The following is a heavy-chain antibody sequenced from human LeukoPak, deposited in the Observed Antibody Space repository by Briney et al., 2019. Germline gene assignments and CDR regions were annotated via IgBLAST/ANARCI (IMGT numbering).Heavy chain of an antibody. CDR1: GYTFTSYG. CDR2: ISAYNGNT. Sequence: ASVKVSCKASGYTFTSYGISWVRQAPGQGLEWMGWISAYNGNTNYAQKLQGRVTMTTDTSTSTAYMELSSLRSEDTAVYYCARDRGAAGGTNAFDIWGQGTMVTVSS. J-gene: IGHJ3*02. CDR3: ARDRGAAGGTNAFDI. V-gene: IGHV1-18*01. D-gene: IGHD3-10*01.